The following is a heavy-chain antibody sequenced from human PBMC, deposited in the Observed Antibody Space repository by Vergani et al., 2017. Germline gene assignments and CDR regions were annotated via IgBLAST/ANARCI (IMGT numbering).Heavy chain of an antibody. CDR2: IIPKFRST. D-gene: IGHD6-19*01. J-gene: IGHJ5*01. CDR3: ATGGIPVAGIPNXFDS. CDR1: GGAFSTYA. Sequence: QVQLLQSGAEVKKPGSSVKVSCKASGGAFSTYAISWVRRAPGQGLEWMGGIIPKFRSTNYAQKFQGRVTITADEFTNTVSMELSSLRSEDTAIFYCATGGIPVAGIPNXFDSWGQGTLVTVSS. V-gene: IGHV1-69*01.